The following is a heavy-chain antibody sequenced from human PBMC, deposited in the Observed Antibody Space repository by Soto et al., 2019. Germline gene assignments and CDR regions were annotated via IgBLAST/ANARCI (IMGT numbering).Heavy chain of an antibody. V-gene: IGHV3-23*01. D-gene: IGHD3-3*01. Sequence: GGSLRLSCAASGFTFSSYAMSWVRQAPGKGLEWVSAISGSGGSTYYADSVKGRFTISRDNSKNTLYLQMNSLRAEDTAVYYCAVVGVVISSYGMDVWGQGTTVTVSS. CDR1: GFTFSSYA. J-gene: IGHJ6*02. CDR2: ISGSGGST. CDR3: AVVGVVISSYGMDV.